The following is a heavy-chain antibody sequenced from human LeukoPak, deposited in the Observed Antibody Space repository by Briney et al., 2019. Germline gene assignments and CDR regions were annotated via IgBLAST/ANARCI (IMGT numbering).Heavy chain of an antibody. Sequence: ASVKVSCKASGYTFTGYYMHWVRQAPGQGLEWMGWVNPNSGGTNYAQKFQGWVTMTRETSISTAYMELSRLRSDDTAVYYCARADSGSSWGYGMDVWGQGTTVTVSS. CDR1: GYTFTGYY. V-gene: IGHV1-2*04. J-gene: IGHJ6*02. CDR3: ARADSGSSWGYGMDV. CDR2: VNPNSGGT. D-gene: IGHD6-13*01.